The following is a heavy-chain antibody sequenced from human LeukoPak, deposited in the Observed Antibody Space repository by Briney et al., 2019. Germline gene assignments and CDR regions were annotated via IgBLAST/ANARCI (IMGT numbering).Heavy chain of an antibody. CDR1: GGSISGGGYY. CDR3: ARLCSSTSCYDAFDI. D-gene: IGHD2-2*01. CDR2: IYYSGST. Sequence: SQTLSLTCTVSGGSISGGGYYWSWIRQHLGKGLEWIGYIYYSGSTYYNPSLKSRVTISVDTSKNQFSLKLSSVTAADTAVYYRARLCSSTSCYDAFDIWGQGTMVTVS. V-gene: IGHV4-31*03. J-gene: IGHJ3*02.